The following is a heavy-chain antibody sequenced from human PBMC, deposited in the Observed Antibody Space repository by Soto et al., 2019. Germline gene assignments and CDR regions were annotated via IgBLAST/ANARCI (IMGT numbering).Heavy chain of an antibody. Sequence: QVQLVQSGTEVKKPGASVTVSCKSSGYTFTDFYLHWLRQAPGQGLEWVGWINPKTGDTKSSQKCQGRVPMYRDTSVSTAYIDLTRLTSDDTAMYYCATGTNGTTGWYHPWGQGTRVTVSS. CDR1: GYTFTDFY. D-gene: IGHD1-1*01. J-gene: IGHJ5*02. CDR2: INPKTGDT. V-gene: IGHV1-2*02. CDR3: ATGTNGTTGWYHP.